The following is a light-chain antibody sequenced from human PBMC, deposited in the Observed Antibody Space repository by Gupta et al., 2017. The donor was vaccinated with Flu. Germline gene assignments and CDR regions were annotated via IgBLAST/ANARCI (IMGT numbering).Light chain of an antibody. V-gene: IGKV1-39*01. CDR2: AAS. J-gene: IGKJ2*01. Sequence: DIQMTQSPSSLSASVGDRVTITCRASQSISSYLNWYQQKPGKAPKLLIYAASSLQSGVPSRFSGSGSGTDFTLTISRLQPEDFANYYWQQSYSNPSFGQGTKLEIK. CDR1: QSISSY. CDR3: QQSYSNPS.